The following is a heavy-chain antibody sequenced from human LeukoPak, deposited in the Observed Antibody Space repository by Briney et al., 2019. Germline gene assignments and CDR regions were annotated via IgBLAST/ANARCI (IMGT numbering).Heavy chain of an antibody. D-gene: IGHD6-13*01. V-gene: IGHV4-59*08. CDR2: IYYSGST. CDR3: ASTGYSSSWYEGQIDY. CDR1: GGSISSYY. J-gene: IGHJ4*02. Sequence: SETLSLTCTVSGGSISSYYWSWIRQPPGKGLEWIGYIYYSGSTNYKPSLKSRVTISVDTSKNQFSLKLTSVTAADTAVYYCASTGYSSSWYEGQIDYWGQGTLVTVSS.